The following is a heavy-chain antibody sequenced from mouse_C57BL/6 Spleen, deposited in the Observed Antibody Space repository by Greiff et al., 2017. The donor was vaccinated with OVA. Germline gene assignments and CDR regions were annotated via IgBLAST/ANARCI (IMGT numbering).Heavy chain of an antibody. V-gene: IGHV1-82*01. CDR2: IYPGDGDT. CDR1: GYAFSSSW. J-gene: IGHJ3*01. Sequence: VKLMESGPELVKPGASVKISCKASGYAFSSSWMNWVKQRPGKGLEWIGRIYPGDGDTNYNGKFKGKATLTADKSSSTAYMQLSSLTSEDSAVYFCARGDEGTYWGQGTLVTVSA. CDR3: ARGDEGTY.